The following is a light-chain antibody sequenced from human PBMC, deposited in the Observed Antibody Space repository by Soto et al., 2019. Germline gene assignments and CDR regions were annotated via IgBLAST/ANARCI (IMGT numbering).Light chain of an antibody. V-gene: IGKV3-15*01. Sequence: ELVMTQSPVTLSASPGKRATLSCRAIQSISNNLAWHQQKPGQAPRLLIYGASTRATGIRAWFSGSGSGTEFTLTFSSLQSEYFAVYYCLQYNNWPHTFGQGTKLEIK. CDR1: QSISNN. CDR2: GAS. CDR3: LQYNNWPHT. J-gene: IGKJ2*01.